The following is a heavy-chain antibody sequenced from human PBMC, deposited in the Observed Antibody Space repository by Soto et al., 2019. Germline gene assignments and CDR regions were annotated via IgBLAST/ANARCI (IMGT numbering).Heavy chain of an antibody. Sequence: GGSLRLSCSASGFTFSSLGMHWVRQAPGKGLEWVAVIWYDGSNSYYADSVKGRFTISRDNSKNTLFLQMNSLRAEDTAVYYCARVGCSTTNCCTGYYFDYWGQGTLVTAYS. CDR2: IWYDGSNS. CDR3: ARVGCSTTNCCTGYYFDY. D-gene: IGHD2-2*02. CDR1: GFTFSSLG. J-gene: IGHJ4*02. V-gene: IGHV3-33*01.